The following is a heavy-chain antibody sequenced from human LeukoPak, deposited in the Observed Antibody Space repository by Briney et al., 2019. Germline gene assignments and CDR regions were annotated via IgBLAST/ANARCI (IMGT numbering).Heavy chain of an antibody. V-gene: IGHV3-11*04. CDR1: GFTFSDYY. CDR3: AKDSIQGDTALDY. Sequence: SGGSLRLSCAASGFTFSDYYMSWIRQAPGKGLEWVSYISSSGSTIYYADSVKGRFTISRDNAKNTLYLQMSSLRAEDTAVFYCAKDSIQGDTALDYWGQGTPVTVSS. J-gene: IGHJ4*02. CDR2: ISSSGSTI. D-gene: IGHD5-18*01.